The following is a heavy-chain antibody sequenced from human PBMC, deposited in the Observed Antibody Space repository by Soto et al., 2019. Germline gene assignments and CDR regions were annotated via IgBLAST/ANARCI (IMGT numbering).Heavy chain of an antibody. CDR2: IYYRGST. Sequence: PSETLSLTCTVSGGSISSYYWSWIRQPPGKGLEWIGYIYYRGSTNYNPSLKSRVTISVDTSKNQFSLKLSSVTAADTAVYYCARAPPERRHFYYYYYGMDVWGQGTTVTVSS. D-gene: IGHD1-1*01. CDR3: ARAPPERRHFYYYYYGMDV. CDR1: GGSISSYY. V-gene: IGHV4-59*01. J-gene: IGHJ6*02.